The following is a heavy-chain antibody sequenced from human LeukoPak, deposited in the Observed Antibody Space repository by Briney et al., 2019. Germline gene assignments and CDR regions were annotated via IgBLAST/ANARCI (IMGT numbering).Heavy chain of an antibody. J-gene: IGHJ4*02. V-gene: IGHV4-34*01. D-gene: IGHD6-13*01. CDR1: GGSFSGYY. CDR3: ARGSGVQHY. Sequence: PSETLSLTCAVYGGSFSGYYWSWIRQPPGKGLEWIGEMNHSGSTNYNPSLKSRVTISVDTSKNQFSLKLSSVTAADTAVYYCARGSGVQHYWGQGTLVTVSS. CDR2: MNHSGST.